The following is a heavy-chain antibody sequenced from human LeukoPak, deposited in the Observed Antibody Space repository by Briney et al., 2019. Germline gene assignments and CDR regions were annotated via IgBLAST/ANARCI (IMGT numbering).Heavy chain of an antibody. CDR3: ARVAATTAVDY. J-gene: IGHJ4*02. CDR2: IYYSGST. D-gene: IGHD6-25*01. Sequence: SETLSLTCAVSGYSISSGYYWSWIRQPPGKGLEWIGYIYYSGSTNYNPSLKSRVTISVDTSKNQFSLKLSSVTAADTAVYYCARVAATTAVDYWGQGTLVTVSS. CDR1: GYSISSGYY. V-gene: IGHV4-61*01.